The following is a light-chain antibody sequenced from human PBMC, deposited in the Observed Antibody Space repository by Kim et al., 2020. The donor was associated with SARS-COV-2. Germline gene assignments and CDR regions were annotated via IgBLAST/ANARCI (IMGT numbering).Light chain of an antibody. J-gene: IGLJ2*01. Sequence: SSELTQDPAVSVALGQTVRITCQGDSLRSYYASWYQQKPGQAPVLLMYGKNNRPSGIPDRFSGSSSGNTASLTITGTQAGDEADYYCNSRDTNDNVLFGG. CDR2: GKN. V-gene: IGLV3-19*01. CDR1: SLRSYY. CDR3: NSRDTNDNVL.